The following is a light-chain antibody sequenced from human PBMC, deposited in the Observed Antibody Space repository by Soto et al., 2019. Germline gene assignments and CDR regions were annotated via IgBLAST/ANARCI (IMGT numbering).Light chain of an antibody. V-gene: IGKV3-20*01. Sequence: EIALTQSPDTLSLSPGERATLSCRASESVGSSYVAWYQKKPGQAPRLLIYGASSRASGIPNRFSGSGSGTDFTLTIGRLEPEDLAVYYCQQYLRSPLNFGGGTKVDIK. CDR2: GAS. CDR1: ESVGSSY. J-gene: IGKJ4*01. CDR3: QQYLRSPLN.